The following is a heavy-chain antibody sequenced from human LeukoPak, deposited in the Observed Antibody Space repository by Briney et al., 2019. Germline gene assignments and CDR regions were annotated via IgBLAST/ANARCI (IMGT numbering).Heavy chain of an antibody. D-gene: IGHD4-17*01. CDR2: IIPIFGTA. CDR1: GGTFSSYA. V-gene: IGHV1-69*06. J-gene: IGHJ4*02. CDR3: AATYGARRDFDY. Sequence: ASVKVSCKASGGTFSSYAISWVRQAPGQGLEWMGGIIPIFGTANYAQKFQGRVTITADKSTSTAYMGLSSLRSEDTAVYYCAATYGARRDFDYWGQGTLVTVSS.